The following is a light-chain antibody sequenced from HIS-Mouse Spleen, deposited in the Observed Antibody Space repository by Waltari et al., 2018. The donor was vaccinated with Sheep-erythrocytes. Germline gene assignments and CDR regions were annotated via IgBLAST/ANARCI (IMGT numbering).Light chain of an antibody. V-gene: IGLV3-25*03. J-gene: IGLJ2*01. CDR1: ALPKQY. CDR3: QSADSSGTYPV. Sequence: SYELTQPPSVSVSPGQTARITCSGDALPKQYAYWYQQKPGQAPVLVLYKDSDRPSGIPERFSGSSSGTTVTLTISGVQAEDEADYYCQSADSSGTYPVFGGGTKLTVL. CDR2: KDS.